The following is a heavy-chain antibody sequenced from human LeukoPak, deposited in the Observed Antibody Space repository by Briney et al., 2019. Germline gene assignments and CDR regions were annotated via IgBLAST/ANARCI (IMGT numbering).Heavy chain of an antibody. CDR2: INHSGST. CDR3: ARDSGTTGEVKFDP. CDR1: GGSFSGFY. Sequence: PSETLSLTCAVYGGSFSGFYWSWIRQSPVKGLEWIGEINHSGSTKYNPSLKSRVTMSIDTSKNQFSLNLISVTAADTAVYYCARDSGTTGEVKFDPWGQGTLVTVSS. V-gene: IGHV4-34*01. J-gene: IGHJ5*02. D-gene: IGHD3-10*01.